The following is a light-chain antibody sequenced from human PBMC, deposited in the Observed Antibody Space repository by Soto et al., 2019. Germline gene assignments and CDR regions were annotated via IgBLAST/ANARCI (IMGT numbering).Light chain of an antibody. Sequence: QSVLTQPPSASGTPGQRITISCSGSSSNIGSHSVNWYQQLPGTAPKLLIYRSSQRPSGVPDQFSGSKSGTSASLAISGLQSGDEADYYCALWDDSLNGPVFGGGTKLTVL. J-gene: IGLJ3*02. CDR2: RSS. V-gene: IGLV1-44*01. CDR3: ALWDDSLNGPV. CDR1: SSNIGSHS.